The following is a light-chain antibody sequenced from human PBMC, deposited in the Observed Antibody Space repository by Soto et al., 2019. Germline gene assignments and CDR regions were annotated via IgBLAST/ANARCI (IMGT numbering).Light chain of an antibody. CDR1: QSLLHSNGDNS. CDR2: LGS. J-gene: IGKJ2*01. V-gene: IGKV2-28*01. Sequence: DIVMTQSPRSLPVTPGEPASIACRSSQSLLHSNGDNSLVWYLQKPGQSPQLLIYLGSNRASGVPDRFSGSGSGTYFTLKISRVEAEAVGVYYCMQALQTPTFGQGTKLEIK. CDR3: MQALQTPT.